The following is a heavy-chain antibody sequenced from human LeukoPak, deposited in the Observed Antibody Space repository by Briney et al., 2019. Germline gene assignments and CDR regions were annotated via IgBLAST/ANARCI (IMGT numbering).Heavy chain of an antibody. Sequence: ASVKVSCKASGYTFTSYDINWERQATGQGLEWMGWMNPNIGKTYYAQKFQGRVTITRNTSISTAYMELSSLRSEDTAVYYCARTSCSGGSCNDFWGQGTLVTVSS. J-gene: IGHJ4*02. CDR2: MNPNIGKT. V-gene: IGHV1-8*03. CDR3: ARTSCSGGSCNDF. CDR1: GYTFTSYD. D-gene: IGHD2-15*01.